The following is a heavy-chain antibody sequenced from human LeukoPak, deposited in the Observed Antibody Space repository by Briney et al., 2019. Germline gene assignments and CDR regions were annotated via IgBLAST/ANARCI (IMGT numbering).Heavy chain of an antibody. CDR1: GYTFTSYY. CDR2: INPSGGST. J-gene: IGHJ5*02. V-gene: IGHV1-46*01. D-gene: IGHD3-10*01. Sequence: ASVKVSCKASGYTFTSYYMHWVRQAPGQGLEWMGIINPSGGSTSYAQKFQGRVTMTRNTSISTAYMELSSLRSEDTAVYYCARGSMVRGKRNWFDPWGQGTQVTVSS. CDR3: ARGSMVRGKRNWFDP.